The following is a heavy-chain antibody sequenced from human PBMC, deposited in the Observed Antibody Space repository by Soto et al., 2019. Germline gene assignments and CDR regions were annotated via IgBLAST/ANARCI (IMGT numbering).Heavy chain of an antibody. D-gene: IGHD2-2*01. CDR1: GYAFNSYW. J-gene: IGHJ5*02. CDR2: IYPGDSDT. CDR3: ARGYCTTTICDPWFDP. V-gene: IGHV5-51*01. Sequence: SPKISCTGSGYAFNSYWIAWVRQMRLKGLEWMGSIYPGDSDTRYSPSFQGQVTISADKSITTAYLQWSSLKASDTAMYYCARGYCTTTICDPWFDPWGQGILVTVSS.